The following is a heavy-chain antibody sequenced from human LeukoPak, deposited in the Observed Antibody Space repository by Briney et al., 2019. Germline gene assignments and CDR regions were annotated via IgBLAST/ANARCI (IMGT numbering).Heavy chain of an antibody. CDR3: TTDVVAAGPFDF. V-gene: IGHV3-15*01. CDR2: IKSKSDGGTT. CDR1: GFAFSTYA. J-gene: IGHJ4*02. D-gene: IGHD6-13*01. Sequence: GGSLRLSCGASGFAFSTYAMSWVRQAPGKGLEWVGRIKSKSDGGTTDYAAPVKGRFTISRDDSKTTLYLQMNSLKTEDTAVYFCTTDVVAAGPFDFWGQGTLVTVSS.